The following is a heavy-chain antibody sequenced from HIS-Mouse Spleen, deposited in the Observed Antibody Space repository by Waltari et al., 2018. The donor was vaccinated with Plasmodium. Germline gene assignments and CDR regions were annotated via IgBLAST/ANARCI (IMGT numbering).Heavy chain of an antibody. CDR1: GYTFTRDG. CDR3: ARGSAGDAFDI. CDR2: SVATNGSA. V-gene: IGHV1-18*01. D-gene: IGHD6-19*01. J-gene: IGHJ3*02. Sequence: QVQLVQSGTDMKKPGASVKVSCKASGYTFTRDGINWVGQALGQGLKWMGWSVATNGSATHAQKLRGRITMTTDASTSTAYMQLRGLRSDDAAVYYCARGSAGDAFDIWGQGTMVTVSS.